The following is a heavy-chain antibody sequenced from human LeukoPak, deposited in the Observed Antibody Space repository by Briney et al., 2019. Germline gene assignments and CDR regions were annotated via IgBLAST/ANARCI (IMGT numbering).Heavy chain of an antibody. D-gene: IGHD4-17*01. J-gene: IGHJ3*02. CDR1: GFTFSSYA. Sequence: GGSLRLSCAASGFTFSSYAMHWVRRAPGKGLEGVAVISYDGSNKYYADSVKGRFTNSRDNSKNTLYLQMNSLRAEDTAVYYCAREGLATVYAFDIWGQGTMVTVSS. CDR3: AREGLATVYAFDI. CDR2: ISYDGSNK. V-gene: IGHV3-30-3*01.